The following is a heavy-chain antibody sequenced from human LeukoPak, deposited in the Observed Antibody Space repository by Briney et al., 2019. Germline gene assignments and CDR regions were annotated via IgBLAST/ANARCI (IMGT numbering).Heavy chain of an antibody. CDR3: ARVSRGWFDP. CDR1: DGSISSSNYY. CDR2: IYYSGST. J-gene: IGHJ5*02. V-gene: IGHV4-39*07. Sequence: PSETLSLTCTVSDGSISSSNYYWGWIRQPPGKGLEWIGTIYYSGSTYYNPSLKSRVTISVDTSKNQFSLKLSSVTAADTAVYYCARVSRGWFDPWGQGTLVTVSS.